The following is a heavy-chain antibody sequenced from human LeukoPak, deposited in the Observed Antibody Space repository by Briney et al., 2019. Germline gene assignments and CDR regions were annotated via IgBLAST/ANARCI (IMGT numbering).Heavy chain of an antibody. CDR3: ARSRPPNIVVVTAFYYYYGMDV. CDR1: GGTFSSYA. CDR2: IIPIFGTA. J-gene: IGHJ6*02. D-gene: IGHD2-21*02. V-gene: IGHV1-69*01. Sequence: ASVTVSCKASGGTFSSYAISWVRQAPGQGLEWMGGIIPIFGTANYAQKFQGRVTITADESTSTAYMELSSLRSEDTAVYYCARSRPPNIVVVTAFYYYYGMDVWGQGTTVTVSS.